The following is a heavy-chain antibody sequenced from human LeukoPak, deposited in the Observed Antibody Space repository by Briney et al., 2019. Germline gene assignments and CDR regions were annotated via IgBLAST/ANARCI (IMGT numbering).Heavy chain of an antibody. CDR3: AKVFYDSSGYSNDYSYFDY. CDR2: ISGSGGST. CDR1: GFTFSSYS. V-gene: IGHV3-23*01. J-gene: IGHJ4*02. D-gene: IGHD3-22*01. Sequence: PGGSLRLSCAASGFTFSSYSMSWVRQAPGKGLEWVSAISGSGGSTYYADSVKGRFTISRDNSKNTLYLQMNSLRAEDRAVYYCAKVFYDSSGYSNDYSYFDYWGEGTLVTVSS.